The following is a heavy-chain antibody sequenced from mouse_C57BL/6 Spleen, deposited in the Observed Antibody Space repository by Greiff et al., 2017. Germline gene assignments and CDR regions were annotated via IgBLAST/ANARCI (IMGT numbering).Heavy chain of an antibody. D-gene: IGHD2-3*01. CDR3: ARCYDGYYVSYFDY. CDR2: IYPGDGDT. V-gene: IGHV1-82*01. J-gene: IGHJ2*01. CDR1: GYAFSSSW. Sequence: VQLQQSGPELVKPGASVKISCKASGYAFSSSWMNWVKQRPGKGLEWIGRIYPGDGDTNYNGKFKGKATLTADKSSSTAYMQLSSLTSEDSAVYFCARCYDGYYVSYFDYWGQGTTLTVSS.